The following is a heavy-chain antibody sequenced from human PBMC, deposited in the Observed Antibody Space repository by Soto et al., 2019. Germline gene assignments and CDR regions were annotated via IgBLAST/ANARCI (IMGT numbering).Heavy chain of an antibody. CDR1: GFTFSSYA. CDR2: ISYDGCNK. Sequence: QVQLVESGGGVVQPGRSLRLSCAASGFTFSSYAMHWVRQAPGKGLEWVAVISYDGCNKYYADSVKGRFTISRDNSKNTLYLQMNSLRPEDTAVYYCARETYYFDYWGQGTLVTVSS. CDR3: ARETYYFDY. J-gene: IGHJ4*02. V-gene: IGHV3-30-3*01.